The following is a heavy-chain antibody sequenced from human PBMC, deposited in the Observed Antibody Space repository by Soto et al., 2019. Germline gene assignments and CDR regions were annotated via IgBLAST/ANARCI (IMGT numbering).Heavy chain of an antibody. CDR3: VKDLHSDYAARYYFDY. J-gene: IGHJ4*02. CDR2: ISSNGGST. D-gene: IGHD4-17*01. Sequence: PGVSLRLSCSVSGFTFRSYALHWVRQAPGKGLEPVSAISSNGGSTYYADSVKGRFTISRDNSKNTLYLQMSSLRVEDTAVYYCVKDLHSDYAARYYFDYWGQGT. V-gene: IGHV3-64D*06. CDR1: GFTFRSYA.